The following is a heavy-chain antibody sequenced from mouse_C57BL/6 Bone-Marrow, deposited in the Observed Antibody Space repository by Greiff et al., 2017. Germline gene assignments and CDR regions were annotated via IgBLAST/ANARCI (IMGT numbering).Heavy chain of an antibody. D-gene: IGHD2-3*01. CDR2: ISYDGSN. V-gene: IGHV3-6*01. Sequence: EVKLQESGPGLVKPSQSLSLTCSVTGYSITSGYYWNWIRQFPGNKLEWMGYISYDGSNNYNPSLKNRISFTRDTSKNQFFLKLNSVTTEDTATYYCARVGYSWFAYWGQGTLVTVSA. J-gene: IGHJ3*01. CDR1: GYSITSGYY. CDR3: ARVGYSWFAY.